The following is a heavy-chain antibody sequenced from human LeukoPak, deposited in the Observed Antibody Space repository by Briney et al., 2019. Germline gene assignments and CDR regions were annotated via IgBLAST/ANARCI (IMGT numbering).Heavy chain of an antibody. D-gene: IGHD3-3*01. V-gene: IGHV3-74*01. CDR1: GFTFSSYW. J-gene: IGHJ3*02. CDR3: ARVQIFWRGAFDI. CDR2: INTDGSST. Sequence: PGGSLRLSCAASGFTFSSYWMHWVRQAPGKGLVWVSRINTDGSSTSYADSVKGRFTISRDNAKNTLYLQMNSLRAEDTAVYYCARVQIFWRGAFDIWGQGTMVTVSS.